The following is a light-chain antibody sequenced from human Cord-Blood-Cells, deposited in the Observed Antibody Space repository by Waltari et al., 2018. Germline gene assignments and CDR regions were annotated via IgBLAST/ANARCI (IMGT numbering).Light chain of an antibody. Sequence: QSALTQPASVSGSPGQSITISCTGTSSDVGGCNYVTWYQQHPDKAHKLMLYDVSNRPSGVSNRFSGSKSGNTASLTISGLQAEDEADYYGSSYTSSSTVVFFGGTKLTVL. CDR3: SSYTSSSTVV. CDR2: DVS. J-gene: IGLJ2*01. V-gene: IGLV2-14*01. CDR1: SSDVGGCNY.